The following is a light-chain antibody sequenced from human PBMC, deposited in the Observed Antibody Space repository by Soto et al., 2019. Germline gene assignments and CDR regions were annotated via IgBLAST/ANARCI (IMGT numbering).Light chain of an antibody. J-gene: IGKJ2*01. V-gene: IGKV1-39*01. Sequence: DIQMTQSPSSLSASVGDRVTITCRASRTITRYLNWYQHKPGKAPKVLIYTASSLQSGVPSRFSGSGSGSDFTLTISSLQPEDFATYYCQQGYRTPYTFGQGTKLEIK. CDR2: TAS. CDR1: RTITRY. CDR3: QQGYRTPYT.